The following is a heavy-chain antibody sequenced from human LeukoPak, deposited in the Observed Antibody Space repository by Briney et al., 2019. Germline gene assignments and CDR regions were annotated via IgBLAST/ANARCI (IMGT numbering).Heavy chain of an antibody. V-gene: IGHV3-9*01. CDR3: AKDYSYLVYYFDY. J-gene: IGHJ4*02. D-gene: IGHD5-18*01. CDR1: GFTFDDYA. CDR2: ISWNSGRI. Sequence: PGRSLRLSCAASGFTFDDYAMHWVRQAPGKGLEWVSGISWNSGRIGYADSVKGRFTISRDNSKNTLYLQMNSLRAEDTAVYYCAKDYSYLVYYFDYWGQGTLVTVSS.